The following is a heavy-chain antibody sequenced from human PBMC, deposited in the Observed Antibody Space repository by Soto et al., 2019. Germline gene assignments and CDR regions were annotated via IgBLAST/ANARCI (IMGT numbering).Heavy chain of an antibody. Sequence: GGSLRLSCEGSGFTFSDYWMHWVRQAPGKGLVWVSRISTGETDRHYADSVKGRFTISRDNAKKTLYLQMNSLRAEDTAVYFCVRGTRTAPGADNWGQGTLVTVSS. V-gene: IGHV3-74*01. D-gene: IGHD6-13*01. CDR2: ISTGETDR. J-gene: IGHJ4*02. CDR1: GFTFSDYW. CDR3: VRGTRTAPGADN.